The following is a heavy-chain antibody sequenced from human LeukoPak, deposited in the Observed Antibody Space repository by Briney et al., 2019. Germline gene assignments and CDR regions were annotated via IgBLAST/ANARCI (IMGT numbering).Heavy chain of an antibody. Sequence: GGSLRLSCAASGFTFSGSAMHWVRQASGKGLGWVGRIRSKANSYATAYAASVKGKFTISRDDSKNTAYLQMNSLKTEDTAVYYCLTMPPRYWGQGTLVTVSS. J-gene: IGHJ4*02. D-gene: IGHD2/OR15-2a*01. CDR3: LTMPPRY. CDR1: GFTFSGSA. V-gene: IGHV3-73*01. CDR2: IRSKANSYAT.